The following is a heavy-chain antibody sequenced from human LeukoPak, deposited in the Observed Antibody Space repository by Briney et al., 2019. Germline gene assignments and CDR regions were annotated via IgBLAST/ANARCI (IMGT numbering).Heavy chain of an antibody. CDR1: GFAFSTYW. CDR3: ARERGWFGEFEGMDV. D-gene: IGHD3-10*01. V-gene: IGHV3-74*01. Sequence: PGGSLRLSCAGSGFAFSTYWLHWVRQAPGKGLVWVSRINSDGSSTSYADSVKGRFTISRDNAKNTLYLQMNSLRAEDTAVYYCARERGWFGEFEGMDVWGQGTTVTVSS. CDR2: INSDGSST. J-gene: IGHJ6*02.